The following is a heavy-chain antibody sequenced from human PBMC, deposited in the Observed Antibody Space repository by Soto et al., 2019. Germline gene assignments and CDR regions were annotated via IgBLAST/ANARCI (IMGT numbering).Heavy chain of an antibody. D-gene: IGHD5-12*01. V-gene: IGHV3-23*01. Sequence: GGALRLSCAASGFTFSSYAMSWVRQAPGKGLEWVSAISGSGGSTYYADSVKGRFTISRDNSKNTLYLQMNSLRAEDTAVYYCAPSGSYDSYYFDYWGQGTLVTVSS. CDR1: GFTFSSYA. CDR3: APSGSYDSYYFDY. CDR2: ISGSGGST. J-gene: IGHJ4*02.